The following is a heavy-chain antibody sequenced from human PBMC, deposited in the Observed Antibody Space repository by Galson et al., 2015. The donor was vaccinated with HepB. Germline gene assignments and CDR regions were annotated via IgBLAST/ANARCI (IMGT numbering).Heavy chain of an antibody. D-gene: IGHD6-19*01. CDR3: ARLSIAVAGTAVHAFDI. V-gene: IGHV1-69*04. CDR1: GGTFSSYA. J-gene: IGHJ3*02. Sequence: SVKVSCKASGGTFSSYAISWVRQAPGQGLEWMGRIIPILGIANYAQKFQGRVTITADKSTSTAYMELSSLRSEDTAVYYCARLSIAVAGTAVHAFDIWGQGTMVTVSS. CDR2: IIPILGIA.